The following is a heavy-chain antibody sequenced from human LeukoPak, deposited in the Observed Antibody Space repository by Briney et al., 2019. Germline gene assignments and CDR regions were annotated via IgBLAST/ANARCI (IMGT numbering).Heavy chain of an antibody. V-gene: IGHV1-8*01. J-gene: IGHJ4*02. CDR3: ARVGPLWEPSYYFDY. CDR1: GYTFTSYD. CDR2: MNPNSGNT. Sequence: AASVKVSCKASGYTFTSYDINWVRQATGQGLEWMGWMNPNSGNTGYAQKFQGRVTMTRDTSTSTVYMELSSLRSEDTAVYYCARVGPLWEPSYYFDYWGQGTLVTVSS. D-gene: IGHD1-26*01.